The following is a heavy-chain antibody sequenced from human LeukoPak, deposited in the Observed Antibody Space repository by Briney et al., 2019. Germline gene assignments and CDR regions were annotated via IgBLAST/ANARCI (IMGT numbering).Heavy chain of an antibody. CDR1: GDSISGYN. V-gene: IGHV4-59*08. CDR3: ARHAIYYGSGSYLNWFDL. Sequence: PSETLSLTCTVSGDSISGYNWSWIRQPPGKGREWVGYIFYSGSTNYNPSLKSRVTISIDTTKNQFSLKLSSVAAADTAEYGCARHAIYYGSGSYLNWFDLWGQGTLVTVSS. D-gene: IGHD3-10*01. CDR2: IFYSGST. J-gene: IGHJ5*02.